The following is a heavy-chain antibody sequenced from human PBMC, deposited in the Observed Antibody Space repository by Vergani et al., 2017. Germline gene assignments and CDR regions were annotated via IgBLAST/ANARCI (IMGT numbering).Heavy chain of an antibody. D-gene: IGHD6-19*01. CDR3: ARGQWLPTLSFDY. CDR1: GFTFNHYA. V-gene: IGHV3-23*01. CDR2: ISGSGGST. Sequence: EVQLLESGGDLVQPGGSLRLSCAASGFTFNHYAMNWVRQAPGKGLEWVSGISGSGGSTYYAGSVKGRFTISRDSSKNTLYLQMNSLSAGDTAVYYCARGQWLPTLSFDYWGQGTLVTVSS. J-gene: IGHJ4*02.